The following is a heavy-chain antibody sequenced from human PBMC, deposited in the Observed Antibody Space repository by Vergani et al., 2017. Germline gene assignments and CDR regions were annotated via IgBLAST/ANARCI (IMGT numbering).Heavy chain of an antibody. D-gene: IGHD6-13*01. CDR3: ARGRIQEAAAGDWFDP. V-gene: IGHV4-34*01. CDR2: INHSGST. CDR1: GGSFSGYY. J-gene: IGHJ5*02. Sequence: QVQLQQWGAGLLKPSETLSLTCAVYGGSFSGYYWSWIRQPPGKGLEWIGEINHSGSTNCNPSLKSRVTISVDTSKNQFSLKLSSVTAADTAVYYCARGRIQEAAAGDWFDPWGQGTLVTVSS.